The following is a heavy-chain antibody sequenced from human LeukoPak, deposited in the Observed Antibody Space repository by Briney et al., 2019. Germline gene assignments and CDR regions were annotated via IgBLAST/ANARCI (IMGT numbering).Heavy chain of an antibody. D-gene: IGHD2-15*01. CDR2: ISGSGGST. Sequence: HAGGSLRLSCAASGFTFSSYAMSWVRQAPGKGLEWVSAISGSGGSTYYADSVKGRFTISRDSSKNTLYLQMNSLRAEDTAVYYCAKDTLVVAVTYYFDYWGQGTLVTVSS. CDR3: AKDTLVVAVTYYFDY. CDR1: GFTFSSYA. J-gene: IGHJ4*02. V-gene: IGHV3-23*01.